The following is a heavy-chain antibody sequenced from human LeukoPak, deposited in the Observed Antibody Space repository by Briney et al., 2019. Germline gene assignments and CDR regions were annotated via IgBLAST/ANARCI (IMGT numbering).Heavy chain of an antibody. V-gene: IGHV3-23*01. CDR3: AKRRTTGNYFDY. CDR1: GFTFKNFG. D-gene: IGHD2-8*02. CDR2: VSGSGGTT. Sequence: GGSLRLSCEGSGFTFKNFGMRWIRQAPGKGLEWVSEVSGSGGTTDYADSVKGRFVISRDNSKNALYLEMNNLGVEDTAIYYCAKRRTTGNYFDYWGQGTLVTVSA. J-gene: IGHJ4*02.